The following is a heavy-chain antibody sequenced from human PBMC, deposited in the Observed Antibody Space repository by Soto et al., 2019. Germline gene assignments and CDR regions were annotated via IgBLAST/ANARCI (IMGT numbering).Heavy chain of an antibody. D-gene: IGHD3-22*01. J-gene: IGHJ4*02. CDR2: ISSSSSYI. CDR1: GFTFSSYS. Sequence: GGSLRLSCAASGFTFSSYSMNWVRQAPGKGLEWVSSISSSSSYIYYADSVKGRFTISRDNAKNSLYLQMNSLRAEDTAVYYCARDIKYYYDSRPGRDDYWGQGTLVTVSS. V-gene: IGHV3-21*04. CDR3: ARDIKYYYDSRPGRDDY.